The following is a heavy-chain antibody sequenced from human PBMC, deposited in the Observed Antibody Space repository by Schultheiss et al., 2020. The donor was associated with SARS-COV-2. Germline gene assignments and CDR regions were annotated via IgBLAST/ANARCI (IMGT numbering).Heavy chain of an antibody. CDR1: GFTFSSYD. CDR2: IGTAGDP. Sequence: GGSLRLSCAASGFTFSSYDMHWVRQATGKGLEWVSAIGTAGDPYYPGSVKGRFTISRENAKNSLYLQMNSLRDEDTAVYYCARGTSGSWDTGSFDYWGQGTLVTVSS. CDR3: ARGTSGSWDTGSFDY. D-gene: IGHD1-26*01. V-gene: IGHV3-13*05. J-gene: IGHJ4*02.